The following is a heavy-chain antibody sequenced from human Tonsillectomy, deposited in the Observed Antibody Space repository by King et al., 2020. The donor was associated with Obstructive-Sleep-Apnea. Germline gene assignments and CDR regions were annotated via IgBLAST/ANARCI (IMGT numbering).Heavy chain of an antibody. CDR1: GFTFSSYA. D-gene: IGHD3-22*01. V-gene: IGHV3-23*04. J-gene: IGHJ4*02. CDR3: AKVDYYDSSGYQTNKYYFDY. CDR2: ISGSGGSI. Sequence: VQLVESGGGLVQPGGSLRLSCAASGFTFSSYAMSWVRQAPGKGLEWVSAISGSGGSIYYADSVKGRFTISRDNSKNTLYLQMNSLRAEDTAVYYCAKVDYYDSSGYQTNKYYFDYWGQGTLVTVSS.